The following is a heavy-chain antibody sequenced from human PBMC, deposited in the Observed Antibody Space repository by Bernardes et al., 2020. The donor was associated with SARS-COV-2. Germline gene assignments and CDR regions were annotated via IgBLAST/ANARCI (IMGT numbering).Heavy chain of an antibody. D-gene: IGHD1-26*01. CDR1: GGSISSGGYY. V-gene: IGHV4-31*03. CDR2: IYYSGST. Sequence: SETLSLTCTVSGGSISSGGYYWSWLRQHPGKGLEWIGYIYYSGSTYYNPSLKSRVTISVDTSKNQFSLKLSSVTAADTAVYYCARDSGILGNYYYYGMDVWGQGTTVTVSS. CDR3: ARDSGILGNYYYYGMDV. J-gene: IGHJ6*02.